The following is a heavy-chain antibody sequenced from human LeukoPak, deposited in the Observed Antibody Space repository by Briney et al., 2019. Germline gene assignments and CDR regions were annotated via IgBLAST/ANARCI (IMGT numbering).Heavy chain of an antibody. D-gene: IGHD5-18*01. CDR3: ARDQGYSY. CDR1: GYTFTNYY. Sequence: ASVKVSCKASGYTFTNYYIHWLRQAPGQGPEWMGWINPISGSTNYAQKFQGRVTMTRDTSTSTVYMELSSLRSEDTAVYYCARDQGYSYWGQGTLVTVSS. CDR2: INPISGST. V-gene: IGHV1-46*01. J-gene: IGHJ4*02.